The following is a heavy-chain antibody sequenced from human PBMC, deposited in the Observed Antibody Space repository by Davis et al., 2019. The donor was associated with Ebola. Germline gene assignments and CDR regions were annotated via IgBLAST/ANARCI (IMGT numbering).Heavy chain of an antibody. CDR2: ISHSGDT. J-gene: IGHJ4*02. V-gene: IGHV4-30-2*01. CDR3: ASDLGYYGFWNGPSFYY. Sequence: SETLSLTCAVSGDSISSGGYSWNWIRQPPGRGLEWIGYISHSGDTHFNPSLKSRVAISVDRSKNHFSLRLKSVTAADTAVYYCASDLGYYGFWNGPSFYYWGQGIPVTVSS. CDR1: GDSISSGGYS. D-gene: IGHD3-3*01.